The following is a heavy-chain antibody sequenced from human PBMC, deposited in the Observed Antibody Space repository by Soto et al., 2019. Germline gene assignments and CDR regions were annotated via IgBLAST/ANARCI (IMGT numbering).Heavy chain of an antibody. V-gene: IGHV1-18*01. CDR3: VREEEVIRGVVRLAY. Sequence: QVQMVQSGAEVKKPGASVKVSCKASGYTFTTYGLSWVRQAPGQGLEWMGWISPYYGYTKYAQKVQDRVTMTTDTATSTAYMELRSLRSDDTAVYYCVREEEVIRGVVRLAYWGQGTLVTVSS. CDR2: ISPYYGYT. D-gene: IGHD3-10*01. CDR1: GYTFTTYG. J-gene: IGHJ4*02.